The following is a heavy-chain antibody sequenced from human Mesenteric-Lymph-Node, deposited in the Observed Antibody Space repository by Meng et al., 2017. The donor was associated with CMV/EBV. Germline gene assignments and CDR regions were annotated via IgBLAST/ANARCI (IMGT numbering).Heavy chain of an antibody. CDR2: MYHSGTT. CDR1: GFSISSGFY. CDR3: GRIPGGY. V-gene: IGHV4-38-2*02. J-gene: IGHJ4*02. Sequence: ESLKISCNVSGFSISSGFYWGWIRQPPGKSLEWIGHMYHSGTTHYNPSLKSRITMSVDTSKNQFSLRMMSVTAADTAVYYCGRIPGGYWGQGTQVTVSS. D-gene: IGHD1-14*01.